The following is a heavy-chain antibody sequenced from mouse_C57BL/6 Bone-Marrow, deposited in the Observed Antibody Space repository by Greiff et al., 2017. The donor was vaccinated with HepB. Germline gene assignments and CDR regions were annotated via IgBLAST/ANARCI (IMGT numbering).Heavy chain of an antibody. CDR1: GFTFSDYY. D-gene: IGHD1-1*02. CDR2: ISNVGGST. V-gene: IGHV5-12*01. CDR3: ARGSYSGYYAMDY. Sequence: EVKVEESGGGLVQPGGSLKLSCAASGFTFSDYYMYWVRQTPEKRLEWVASISNVGGSTYYPDTVKVRITISRDNAKNTLYMQMSRLKSEDTAMYYFARGSYSGYYAMDYWGQGTSVTVSS. J-gene: IGHJ4*01.